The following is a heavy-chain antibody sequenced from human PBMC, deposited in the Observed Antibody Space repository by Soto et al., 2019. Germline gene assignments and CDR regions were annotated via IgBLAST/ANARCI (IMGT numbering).Heavy chain of an antibody. CDR3: ARDPGHCGGDCYSPTLYYFDY. CDR1: GFTFSSYG. D-gene: IGHD2-21*02. Sequence: QVQLVESGGGVVQPGRSLRISCAASGFTFSSYGMHWVRQAPGKGLEWVAVIWYDGSNKYYADSVKGRFTISRDNSKNSLYLQMNSPRGEGTAVYYCARDPGHCGGDCYSPTLYYFDYWGQGTLVTVSS. J-gene: IGHJ4*02. CDR2: IWYDGSNK. V-gene: IGHV3-33*01.